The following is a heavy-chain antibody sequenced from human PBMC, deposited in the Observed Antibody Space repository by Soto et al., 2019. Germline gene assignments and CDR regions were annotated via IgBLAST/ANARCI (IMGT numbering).Heavy chain of an antibody. J-gene: IGHJ4*02. V-gene: IGHV2-5*02. D-gene: IGHD6-19*01. CDR1: GFSLSTRGVG. CDR2: IYWDDDK. CDR3: ARDSTDWYGFYY. Sequence: QITLKESGPTLVKPTQPLTLTCTFSGFSLSTRGVGVGWIRQPPVKALEWLALIYWDDDKRYSPSLKSRLTITKDTSKHQVVLTLTNVAPVDTATYYCARDSTDWYGFYYWGQGTLVTVSA.